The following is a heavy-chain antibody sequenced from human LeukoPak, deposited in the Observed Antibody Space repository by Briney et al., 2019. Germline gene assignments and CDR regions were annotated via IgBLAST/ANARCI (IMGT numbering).Heavy chain of an antibody. D-gene: IGHD4-11*01. CDR2: INSNSGGT. CDR3: ARGSNVENFQH. J-gene: IGHJ1*01. CDR1: GYPFTAYY. V-gene: IGHV1-2*02. Sequence: SVKVSCKASGYPFTAYYMHWVRQATGQGLEWVGWINSNSGGTNYAQKFQGRVTMTRDTSISTAYVELSRLRSDDTAMYYCARGSNVENFQHWGQGTLVTVSS.